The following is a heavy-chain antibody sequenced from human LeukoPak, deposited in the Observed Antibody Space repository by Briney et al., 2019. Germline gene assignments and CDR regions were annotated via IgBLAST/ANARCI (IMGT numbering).Heavy chain of an antibody. J-gene: IGHJ3*02. CDR1: GFTFRTYA. D-gene: IGHD3-3*01. CDR3: ARVGYDFWSGYYPGAFDI. V-gene: IGHV3-23*01. CDR2: ISNSGGST. Sequence: PGGSLRLSCAASGFTFRTYAMSWVRQAPGKGLEWVSAISNSGGSTYYADSVRGRFTISRDNSKSTLYLQMNSLRAEDTAVYYCARVGYDFWSGYYPGAFDIWGQGTMVTVSS.